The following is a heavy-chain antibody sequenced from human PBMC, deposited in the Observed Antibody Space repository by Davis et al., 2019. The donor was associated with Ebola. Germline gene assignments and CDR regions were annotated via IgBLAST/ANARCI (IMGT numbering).Heavy chain of an antibody. D-gene: IGHD3-10*01. Sequence: GGSLRLSCAASGFTFSSYSMNWVRQAPGKGLEWVSVIYSGGSTYYADSVKGRFTISRDNSKNTLYLQMNSLRAEDTAVYYCARVPTMDYGMDVWGQGTTVTVSS. CDR1: GFTFSSYS. V-gene: IGHV3-53*01. J-gene: IGHJ6*02. CDR3: ARVPTMDYGMDV. CDR2: IYSGGST.